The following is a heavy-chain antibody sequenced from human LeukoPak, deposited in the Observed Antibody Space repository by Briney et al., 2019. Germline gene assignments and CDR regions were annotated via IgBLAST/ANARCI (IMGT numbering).Heavy chain of an antibody. CDR2: MNQEGSQK. V-gene: IGHV3-7*01. CDR1: GFNFSTYW. CDR3: TRYNVGFES. J-gene: IGHJ4*02. Sequence: PGGSLRLSCAGSGFNFSTYWLAWVRQAPGTGLEWVANMNQEGSQKNYVDSVKGRFTISRDNAKNSLYLQMNSLRVEDTAVYYCTRYNVGFESWGQGTLVTVSS. D-gene: IGHD1-1*01.